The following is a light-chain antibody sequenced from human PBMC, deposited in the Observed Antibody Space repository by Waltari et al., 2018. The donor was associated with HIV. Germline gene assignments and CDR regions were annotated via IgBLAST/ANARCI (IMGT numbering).Light chain of an antibody. CDR1: HIRSQN. J-gene: IGLJ1*01. CDR3: QVWDSSSVV. V-gene: IGLV3-9*01. Sequence: SSELTHALSVSIALGPPANTTCEGWHIRSQNVNLYQQNPGQSPVLVLFRDIMRPSGIPERFSGSNSGKSATLTISRAQAGDEGDYYCQVWDSSSVVFATGTKVTVL. CDR2: RDI.